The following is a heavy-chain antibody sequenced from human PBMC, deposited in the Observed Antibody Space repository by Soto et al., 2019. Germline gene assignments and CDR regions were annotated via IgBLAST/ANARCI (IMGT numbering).Heavy chain of an antibody. CDR3: ARDSVDSGYYYGMDV. CDR2: INPNSGGT. Sequence: GXSVKVSCKASVYTFTCYYMHWVRQAPGQGLEWMGWINPNSGGTNYAQKFQGWVTMTRDTSISTAYMELSRLRSDDTAVYYCARDSVDSGYYYGMDVWGQGTTVTVSS. J-gene: IGHJ6*02. CDR1: VYTFTCYY. V-gene: IGHV1-2*04. D-gene: IGHD5-18*01.